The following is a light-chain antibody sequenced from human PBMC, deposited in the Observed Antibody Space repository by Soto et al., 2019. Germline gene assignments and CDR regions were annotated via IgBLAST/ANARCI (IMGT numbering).Light chain of an antibody. CDR1: QGMSNN. CDR2: AVS. CDR3: QQYNSYPIT. Sequence: DIQMTQSPSSLSASVGDPATITCRASQGMSNNLAWFQQKPGKAPKPLIYAVSSLQSGVPSKFSVSGSGTDFTLTISSLQPEDFATYYCQQYNSYPITFGQGTRLEIK. V-gene: IGKV1-16*02. J-gene: IGKJ5*01.